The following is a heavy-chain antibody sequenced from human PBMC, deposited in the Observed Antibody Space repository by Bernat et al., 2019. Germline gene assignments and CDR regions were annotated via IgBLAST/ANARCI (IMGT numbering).Heavy chain of an antibody. Sequence: QVQPVESGGGLVKPGGSLRLSCAASGFTFSDYYMSWIRQAPGKGLEWVSYISSSSSYTNYADYVKGRFNISRDNAKNSLYLQMNSLRAEDTAVYYCARDRAVRDYYGMDVWGQGTTVTVSS. CDR2: ISSSSSYT. J-gene: IGHJ6*02. CDR1: GFTFSDYY. V-gene: IGHV3-11*06. CDR3: ARDRAVRDYYGMDV. D-gene: IGHD3-10*01.